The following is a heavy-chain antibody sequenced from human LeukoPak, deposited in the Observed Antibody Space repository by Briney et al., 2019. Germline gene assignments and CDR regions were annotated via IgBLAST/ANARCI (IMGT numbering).Heavy chain of an antibody. V-gene: IGHV5-51*01. CDR2: IYPGDSDT. CDR1: GYSFNTYW. J-gene: IGHJ4*02. Sequence: GESLKISCKGSGYSFNTYWIGWVRQMPGKGLEWMGIIYPGDSDTRYSPSFQGQVTMSADKSISTAYLQWSSLKASDTATYYCARRQGCSSTACPPDYWGQGTLVTASS. D-gene: IGHD2-2*01. CDR3: ARRQGCSSTACPPDY.